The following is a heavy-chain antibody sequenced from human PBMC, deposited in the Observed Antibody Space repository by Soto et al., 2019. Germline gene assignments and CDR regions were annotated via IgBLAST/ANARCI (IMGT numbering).Heavy chain of an antibody. Sequence: QVQLVQSGAEVKKPGSSVKVSCKASGGTFSSYAISWVRQAPGQGLEWMGGIIPIFGTANYAQKFQGRVTINADQTRTTAHMELSSLRSEETAVDYCARGGPGYFSGGSCPRGYYFDYWGQGTLVPVSS. D-gene: IGHD2-15*01. V-gene: IGHV1-69*12. CDR2: IIPIFGTA. J-gene: IGHJ4*02. CDR1: GGTFSSYA. CDR3: ARGGPGYFSGGSCPRGYYFDY.